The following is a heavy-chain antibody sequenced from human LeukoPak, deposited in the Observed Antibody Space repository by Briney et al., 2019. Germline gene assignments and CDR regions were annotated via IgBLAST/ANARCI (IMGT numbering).Heavy chain of an antibody. CDR2: IRYDGSNK. V-gene: IGHV3-30*02. CDR3: AKDLLRTLYFQH. Sequence: GGSLRLSCAASGFTFSSYGMHWVRQAPGKGLEWVAFIRYDGSNKYYADSVKGRFTISRDNSKNTLYLQMNSLRAEDTAVYYCAKDLLRTLYFQHWGQGTLVTVST. D-gene: IGHD3-3*01. J-gene: IGHJ1*01. CDR1: GFTFSSYG.